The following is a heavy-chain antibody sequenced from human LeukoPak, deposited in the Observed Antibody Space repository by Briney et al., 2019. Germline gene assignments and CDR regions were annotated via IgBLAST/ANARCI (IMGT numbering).Heavy chain of an antibody. V-gene: IGHV3-48*01. CDR2: ISSSSSTI. J-gene: IGHJ4*02. CDR3: ARAERALLTFWSGYPIGGDYFDY. Sequence: GGSLRLSCAASGFTFSNYDMNWVRQAPGKGLEWVSYISSSSSTIYYADSVKGRFTISRDNAKNSLYLQMNSLRAEDTAVYYCARAERALLTFWSGYPIGGDYFDYWGQGTLVTVSS. CDR1: GFTFSNYD. D-gene: IGHD3-3*01.